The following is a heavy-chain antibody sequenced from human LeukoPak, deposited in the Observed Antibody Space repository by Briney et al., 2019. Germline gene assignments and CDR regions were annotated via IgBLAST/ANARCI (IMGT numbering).Heavy chain of an antibody. J-gene: IGHJ4*02. V-gene: IGHV3-11*01. CDR3: ARDLGYCTNGVCHTRFDY. D-gene: IGHD2-8*01. Sequence: GGSLRLSCAASAFTFRDYYMSWIRQAPGKGLEWISYISTNGGAKYYADSVKGRFTISRDNTENSLFLQMDSLRAEDTAVYYCARDLGYCTNGVCHTRFDYWGQGTLVAVSS. CDR2: ISTNGGAK. CDR1: AFTFRDYY.